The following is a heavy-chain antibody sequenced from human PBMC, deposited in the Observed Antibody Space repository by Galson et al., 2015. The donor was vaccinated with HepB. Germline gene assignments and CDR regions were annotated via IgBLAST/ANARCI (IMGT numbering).Heavy chain of an antibody. Sequence: SVKVSCTASGYTFTSYGMSWVRQAPGQGLEWMGWITTYNGNTNSTQKVQGRVTMTTDTSTSTAYMELRSLRSDDTAVYFCARGGRFGELSSFDYWGQGTLVTVSS. CDR3: ARGGRFGELSSFDY. CDR2: ITTYNGNT. CDR1: GYTFTSYG. V-gene: IGHV1-18*01. D-gene: IGHD3-16*02. J-gene: IGHJ4*02.